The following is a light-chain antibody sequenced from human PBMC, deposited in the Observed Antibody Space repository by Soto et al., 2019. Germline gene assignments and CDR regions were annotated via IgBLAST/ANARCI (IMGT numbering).Light chain of an antibody. J-gene: IGLJ1*01. CDR2: EGN. V-gene: IGLV2-23*01. CDR1: SSDVESYKL. Sequence: SVLTQPASVSESPGQSITIPCTGTSSDVESYKLVSWYQQHPDKAPKLIIYEGNKRPSGVSNRFSGSKSGNTASLTISGLQAEDDADYYCCSYAGSTTFYVFGTGTKVTVL. CDR3: CSYAGSTTFYV.